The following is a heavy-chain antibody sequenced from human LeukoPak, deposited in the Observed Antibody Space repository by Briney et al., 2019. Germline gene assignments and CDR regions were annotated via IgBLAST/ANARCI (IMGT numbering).Heavy chain of an antibody. CDR2: IYYDGST. CDR1: GGSFSGYY. D-gene: IGHD5-24*01. J-gene: IGHJ4*02. V-gene: IGHV4-59*08. Sequence: TSETLSLTCAVYGGSFSGYYWSWIRQPPGKGLEWIAYIYYDGSTNYNPSLQSRITISVDTSKNHFSLKLSSVTAADTAVYYCTRLRADGYNDFWGQGTLVTVSS. CDR3: TRLRADGYNDF.